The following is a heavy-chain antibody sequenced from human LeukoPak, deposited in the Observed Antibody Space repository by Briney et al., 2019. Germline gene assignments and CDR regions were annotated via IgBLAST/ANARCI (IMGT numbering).Heavy chain of an antibody. CDR1: GGTFSSYA. CDR3: AREVWSGYLSYATNAFGI. CDR2: IIPIFGTA. Sequence: ASVKVSCKASGGTFSSYAISWVRQAPGQGLEWMGGIIPIFGTANYAQKFQGRVTITADESTSTAYMELSSLRSEDTAVYYCAREVWSGYLSYATNAFGIWGQGTMVTVSS. J-gene: IGHJ3*02. D-gene: IGHD3-3*01. V-gene: IGHV1-69*13.